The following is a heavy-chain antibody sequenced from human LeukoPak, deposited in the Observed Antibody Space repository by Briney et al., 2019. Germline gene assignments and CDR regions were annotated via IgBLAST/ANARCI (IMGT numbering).Heavy chain of an antibody. CDR1: GYTFTGYY. CDR3: ARDLRKEVVRGVIMGYYYGMDV. V-gene: IGHV1-2*02. Sequence: GASVKVSCKASGYTFTGYYVHWVRQAPGQGLEWMGWINPNSGGTNYARKFQGRVTMTRDTSISAAYMELSRLRSDDTAVYYCARDLRKEVVRGVIMGYYYGMDVWGQGTTVTVSS. J-gene: IGHJ6*02. CDR2: INPNSGGT. D-gene: IGHD3-10*01.